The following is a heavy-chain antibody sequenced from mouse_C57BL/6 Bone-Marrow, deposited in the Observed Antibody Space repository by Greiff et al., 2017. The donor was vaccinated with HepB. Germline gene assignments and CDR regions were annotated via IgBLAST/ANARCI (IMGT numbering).Heavy chain of an antibody. CDR2: ISYDGSN. J-gene: IGHJ2*01. Sequence: VQLKESGPGLVKPSQSLSLTCSVTGYSITSGYYWNWIRQFPGNKLEWMGYISYDGSNNYNPSLKNRISITRDTSKNQFFLKLNSVTTEDTATYYCARAGTAQAFDYWGQGTTLTVSS. V-gene: IGHV3-6*01. D-gene: IGHD3-2*02. CDR3: ARAGTAQAFDY. CDR1: GYSITSGYY.